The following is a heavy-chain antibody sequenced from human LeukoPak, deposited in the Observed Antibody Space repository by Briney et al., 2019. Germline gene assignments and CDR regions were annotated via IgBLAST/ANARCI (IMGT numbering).Heavy chain of an antibody. V-gene: IGHV3-23*01. J-gene: IGHJ4*02. CDR3: AKVSSFSYYFDY. CDR1: GFTFSSYA. D-gene: IGHD2-2*01. Sequence: PGGSLRLSCAASGFTFSSYAMSWVRQAPGKGLEWVSAISGSGGSTYYADSVKGRFTISRDNSKNTLYLQMNSLRAEDTAIYYCAKVSSFSYYFDYWGQGTLVTVSS. CDR2: ISGSGGST.